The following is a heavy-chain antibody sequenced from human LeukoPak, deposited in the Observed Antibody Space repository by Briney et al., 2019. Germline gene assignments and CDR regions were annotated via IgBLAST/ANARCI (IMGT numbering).Heavy chain of an antibody. Sequence: PSETLSLTCTLSGDSIISGDYYWSWIRQPAGKGLEWIGRISSSGSTNYNPSLKSRVTMSVDTSKNQFSLKLSSVTAEETAVYYCARTPIYFFDNSGYYNWGQGTLVTVSS. CDR2: ISSSGST. D-gene: IGHD3-22*01. J-gene: IGHJ4*02. V-gene: IGHV4-61*02. CDR3: ARTPIYFFDNSGYYN. CDR1: GDSIISGDYY.